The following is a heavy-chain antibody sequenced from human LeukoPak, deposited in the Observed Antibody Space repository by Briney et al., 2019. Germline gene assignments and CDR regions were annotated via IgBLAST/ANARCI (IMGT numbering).Heavy chain of an antibody. CDR2: ITGSGRDT. CDR3: AKGFPDSSGYLDY. J-gene: IGHJ4*02. Sequence: PGGSLRLSCAASGFTFSTYAMNWVRQAPAKRLEWVSSITGSGRDTYYADSVKGRFTISRDNSKNTLYLQMNSLRAEDTAVYYCAKGFPDSSGYLDYRGQGTLVTVSS. D-gene: IGHD3-22*01. CDR1: GFTFSTYA. V-gene: IGHV3-23*01.